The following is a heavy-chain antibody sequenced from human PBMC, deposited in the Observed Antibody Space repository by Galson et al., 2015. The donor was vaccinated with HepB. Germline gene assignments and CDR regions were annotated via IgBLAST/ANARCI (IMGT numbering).Heavy chain of an antibody. CDR3: ARHGGGWIGGYNFDY. V-gene: IGHV3-21*01. Sequence: SLRLSCAASGFAFSSSSMNWVRQAPGKGLDWVASISESGASIYYAGSLKGRFTISRDNAKNSLHLEMNSLRAEDTAVYYCARHGGGWIGGYNFDYWGRGTPVTVSS. CDR2: ISESGASI. D-gene: IGHD3-10*01. CDR1: GFAFSSSS. J-gene: IGHJ4*02.